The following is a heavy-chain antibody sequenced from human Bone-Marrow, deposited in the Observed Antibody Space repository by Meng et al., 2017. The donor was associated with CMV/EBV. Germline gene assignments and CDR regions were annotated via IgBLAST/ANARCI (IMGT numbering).Heavy chain of an antibody. CDR1: GFTFSDYY. V-gene: IGHV3-11*01. CDR2: ISSSGSTI. CDR3: ARSFVVVPAAPDY. J-gene: IGHJ4*02. D-gene: IGHD2-2*01. Sequence: GESLKISCAASGFTFSDYYMSWIRQAPGKGLEWVSYISSSGSTIYYADSVKGRFTISRDNAKNSLYLQMNSLRAEDTAVYYCARSFVVVPAAPDYWGQGTLVTVSS.